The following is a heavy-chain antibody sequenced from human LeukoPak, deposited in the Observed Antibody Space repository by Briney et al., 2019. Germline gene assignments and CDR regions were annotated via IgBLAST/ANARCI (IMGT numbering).Heavy chain of an antibody. V-gene: IGHV3-30-3*01. D-gene: IGHD5-12*01. J-gene: IGHJ4*02. CDR2: ISYDGSNE. Sequence: GGSLRLSCAASGFTFSSYAILWVRQAPGKGLEWVAVISYDGSNEYYADSVKGRFTISRDNSKNTLYPQMNSLRAEDTAVYYCARGSIVATPGADFWGQGTLVTVSS. CDR3: ARGSIVATPGADF. CDR1: GFTFSSYA.